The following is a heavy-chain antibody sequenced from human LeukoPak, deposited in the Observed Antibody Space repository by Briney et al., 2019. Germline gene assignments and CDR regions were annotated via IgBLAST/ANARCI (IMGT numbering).Heavy chain of an antibody. CDR1: GFTFSSYA. Sequence: PGRSLRLSCAASGFTFSSYAMHWVRQAPGKGLEWVAVISYDGSNKYYADSVKGRFTISRDNSKNTLYLQMNSLRAEDTAVYYCARDRDDFWSGSWGYMDVWGKGTTVTVSS. CDR3: ARDRDDFWSGSWGYMDV. V-gene: IGHV3-30-3*01. CDR2: ISYDGSNK. J-gene: IGHJ6*03. D-gene: IGHD3-3*01.